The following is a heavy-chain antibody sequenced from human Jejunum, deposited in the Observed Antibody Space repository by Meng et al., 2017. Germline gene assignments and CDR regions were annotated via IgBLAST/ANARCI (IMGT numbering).Heavy chain of an antibody. V-gene: IGHV4-61*01. CDR1: GGSVSSTNCY. J-gene: IGHJ4*02. CDR2: RYYSGST. Sequence: QGRLQEAGPGLVRPSETLSLTCTVSGGSVSSTNCYWSWIRQPPGKGLEWIGYRYYSGSTNYNPSLKSQVTISVDTSKSQFSLKLFSVTAADTAVYYCAREYCISTTCYFDSWGQGTLVTVSS. CDR3: AREYCISTTCYFDS. D-gene: IGHD2-2*01.